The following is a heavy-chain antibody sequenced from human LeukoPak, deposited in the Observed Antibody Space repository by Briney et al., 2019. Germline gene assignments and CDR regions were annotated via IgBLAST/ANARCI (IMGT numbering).Heavy chain of an antibody. CDR2: INHSGST. Sequence: SETLSLTCAVYGGSFSGYYWSWVRQPPGKGLEWIGEINHSGSTNYNPSLKSRVTISVDTSKNQFSLKLSSVTAADTAVYYCARGLRRWLRDPFDYWGQGTLVTVSS. J-gene: IGHJ4*02. D-gene: IGHD5-12*01. CDR1: GGSFSGYY. V-gene: IGHV4-34*01. CDR3: ARGLRRWLRDPFDY.